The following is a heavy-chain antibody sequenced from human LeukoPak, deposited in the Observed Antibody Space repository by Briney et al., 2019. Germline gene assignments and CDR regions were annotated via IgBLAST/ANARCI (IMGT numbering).Heavy chain of an antibody. Sequence: ASVKVSCKASGYTFTGYYMHWVRQAPGQGLEWMGRINPNSGGTNYAQKFQGRVTMTRDTSISTAYMELSRLRSDDTAVYYCARGSTRRIVVVVAATHGGLNYWGQGTLVTVSS. CDR1: GYTFTGYY. CDR2: INPNSGGT. CDR3: ARGSTRRIVVVVAATHGGLNY. J-gene: IGHJ4*02. D-gene: IGHD2-15*01. V-gene: IGHV1-2*06.